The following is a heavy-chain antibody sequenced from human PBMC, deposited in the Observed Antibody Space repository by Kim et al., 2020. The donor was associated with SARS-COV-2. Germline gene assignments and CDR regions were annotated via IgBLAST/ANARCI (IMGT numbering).Heavy chain of an antibody. CDR3: AKDRELDRDSSGYHVTITAFDI. CDR1: GFTFSSYA. Sequence: GGSLRLSCAASGFTFSSYAMSWVRQAPGKGLEWVSAISGSGGSTYYADSVKGRFTISRDNSKNTLYLQMNSLRAEDTAVYYCAKDRELDRDSSGYHVTITAFDIWGQGTMVTVSS. D-gene: IGHD3-22*01. CDR2: ISGSGGST. J-gene: IGHJ3*02. V-gene: IGHV3-23*01.